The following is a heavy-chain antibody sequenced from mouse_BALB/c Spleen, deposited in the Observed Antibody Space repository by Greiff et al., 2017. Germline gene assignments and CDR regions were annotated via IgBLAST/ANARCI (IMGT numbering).Heavy chain of an antibody. CDR2: ISNGGGST. CDR3: ARLDGNYVGAMDY. V-gene: IGHV5-12-2*01. D-gene: IGHD2-1*01. Sequence: EVQLVESGGGLVQPGGSLKLSCAASGFTFSSYTMSWVRQTPEKRLEWVAYISNGGGSTYYPDTVKGRFTISRDNAKNTLYLQMSSLKSEDTAMYYCARLDGNYVGAMDYWGQGTSVTVSS. J-gene: IGHJ4*01. CDR1: GFTFSSYT.